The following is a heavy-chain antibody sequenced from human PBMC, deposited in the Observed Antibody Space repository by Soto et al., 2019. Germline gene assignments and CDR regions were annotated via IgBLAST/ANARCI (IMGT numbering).Heavy chain of an antibody. D-gene: IGHD6-13*01. CDR1: GFIPSSYA. Sequence: PGGSRRVSWLVSGFIPSSYAMSWVRQAPGKGLEWVSGISGSGGATSYADSVKGRFTISRDNSKNTLYLQMNSLSAEDTAIYYCAKDAIMVSSSFNYFDFWGQGALVTVSS. CDR3: AKDAIMVSSSFNYFDF. J-gene: IGHJ4*02. CDR2: ISGSGGAT. V-gene: IGHV3-23*01.